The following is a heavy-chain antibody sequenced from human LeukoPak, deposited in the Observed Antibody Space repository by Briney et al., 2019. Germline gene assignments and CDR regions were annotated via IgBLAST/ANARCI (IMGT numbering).Heavy chain of an antibody. CDR1: GFTFSSYG. CDR3: AKDQGYTYGHSFDY. J-gene: IGHJ4*02. CDR2: ISYDGSKE. V-gene: IGHV3-30*18. D-gene: IGHD5-18*01. Sequence: GGSLRLSCAASGFTFSSYGMHWVRQAPGKGLEWVALISYDGSKEYYGDSVKGRFTISRDNSKNTLYLQMNSPRAEDTAVYYCAKDQGYTYGHSFDYWGQGTLVTVSS.